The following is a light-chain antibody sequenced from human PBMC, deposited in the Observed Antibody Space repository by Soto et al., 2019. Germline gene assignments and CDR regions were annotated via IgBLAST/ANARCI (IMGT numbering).Light chain of an antibody. CDR1: QAILTY. CDR2: GAS. CDR3: QQTFSPAVT. J-gene: IGKJ4*01. V-gene: IGKV1-39*01. Sequence: DIHLTQSPSSLSAAVGDRVTIACRASQAILTYLNWFQQKAGKAPEVLIYGASSLRSGVPSRFTGSGSATDFNLTISSLQPEDAGTYFCQQTFSPAVTFGGGTKV.